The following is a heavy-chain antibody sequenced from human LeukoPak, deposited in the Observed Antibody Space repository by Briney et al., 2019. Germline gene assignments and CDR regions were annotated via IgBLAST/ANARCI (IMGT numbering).Heavy chain of an antibody. CDR1: GGTFISYA. J-gene: IGHJ4*02. V-gene: IGHV1-69*05. Sequence: ASVKVSCKASGGTFISYAISWVRQAPGQGLEWMGGIIPTGGSTTYAQKFQGRVTMTRDTSTSTVYMELSSLRSDDTAVYYCARTAARRFDYWGQGTQVTVSS. D-gene: IGHD6-6*01. CDR3: ARTAARRFDY. CDR2: IIPTGGST.